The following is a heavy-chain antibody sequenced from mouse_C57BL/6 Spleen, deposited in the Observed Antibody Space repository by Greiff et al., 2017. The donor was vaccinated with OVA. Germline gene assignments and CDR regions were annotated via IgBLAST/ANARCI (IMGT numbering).Heavy chain of an antibody. J-gene: IGHJ2*01. CDR2: IYPGSGST. V-gene: IGHV1-55*01. CDR1: GYTFTSYW. CDR3: ARYDCDSGYYFDD. D-gene: IGHD2-4*01. Sequence: QVQLQQPGAELVKPGASVKMSCKASGYTFTSYWITWVKQRPGQGLEWIGDIYPGSGSTNYNEKFKTKATLTVDTPSSTPYMQLSSLTSEVSAVYYCARYDCDSGYYFDDWGQGTTLTVSS.